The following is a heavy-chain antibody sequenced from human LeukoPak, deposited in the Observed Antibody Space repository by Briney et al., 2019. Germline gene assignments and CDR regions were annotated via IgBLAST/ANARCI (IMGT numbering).Heavy chain of an antibody. J-gene: IGHJ3*02. CDR2: IHEDGSDK. CDR1: GFTFSSYE. CDR3: ARALRLGTPRAFDI. Sequence: GGSLRLSCAASGFTFSSYEMNWVRLAPGKGLEWVANIHEDGSDKYYVDSVKGRFTISRDNAKNSLYLQMNSLRAEDTALYYCARALRLGTPRAFDIWGRGTMVTVST. V-gene: IGHV3-7*04. D-gene: IGHD1-14*01.